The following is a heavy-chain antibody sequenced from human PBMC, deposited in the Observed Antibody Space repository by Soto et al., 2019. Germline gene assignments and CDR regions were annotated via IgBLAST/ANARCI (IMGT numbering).Heavy chain of an antibody. Sequence: GESLEISCKGSGYSFISYWIGWVRQMPGKGLEWMGIIYPGDSDTRYSPSFQGQVTISADKSISTAYLQWSSLKASDTAMYYCARLGGWGHCSNTRCYTIDYWGQGTPVTVSS. V-gene: IGHV5-51*01. CDR1: GYSFISYW. CDR3: ARLGGWGHCSNTRCYTIDY. D-gene: IGHD2-2*02. CDR2: IYPGDSDT. J-gene: IGHJ4*02.